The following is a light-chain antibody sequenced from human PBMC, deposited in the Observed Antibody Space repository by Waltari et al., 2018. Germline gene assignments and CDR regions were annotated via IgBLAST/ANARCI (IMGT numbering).Light chain of an antibody. J-gene: IGLJ3*02. CDR3: AAWDDCLNGWV. V-gene: IGLV1-44*01. CDR1: TANIGSNT. CDR2: TNS. Sequence: QSVLTQPPSASGSPGQRVTISCSGSTANIGSNTVNWYQQIPGTAPKLLIYTNSPRPSGVPGRFSGSKSGTSGFLAISGLQSEDEADYYCAAWDDCLNGWVFGGRTRVSVL.